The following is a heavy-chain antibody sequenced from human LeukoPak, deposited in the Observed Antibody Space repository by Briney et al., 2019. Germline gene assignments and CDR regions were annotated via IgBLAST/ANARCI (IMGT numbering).Heavy chain of an antibody. D-gene: IGHD3-16*01. V-gene: IGHV4-34*01. Sequence: SETLSLTCAVYGGSFSGYYWSWIRQPPGKGLEWIGEINHSGSTNYNPSLKSRVTISVDTSKNQFSLKLSSVTAVDTAVYYCARTFRNWFDPWGQGTLVTVSS. CDR2: INHSGST. CDR3: ARTFRNWFDP. CDR1: GGSFSGYY. J-gene: IGHJ5*02.